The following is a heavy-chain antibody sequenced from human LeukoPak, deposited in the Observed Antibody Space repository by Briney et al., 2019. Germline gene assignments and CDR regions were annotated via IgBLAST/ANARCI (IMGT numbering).Heavy chain of an antibody. V-gene: IGHV3-53*01. CDR1: GFTVSSNY. Sequence: RGSLRLSCAVSGFTVSSNYINWVRQAPGKGLEWVSVIYSGGMTYYADSVKGRFTISRDTSNNTLYLQMVSLRDEDTAVYYCAREGRYCSGDNCYSGYDYWGRGTLVTVSS. CDR3: AREGRYCSGDNCYSGYDY. J-gene: IGHJ4*02. CDR2: IYSGGMT. D-gene: IGHD2-15*01.